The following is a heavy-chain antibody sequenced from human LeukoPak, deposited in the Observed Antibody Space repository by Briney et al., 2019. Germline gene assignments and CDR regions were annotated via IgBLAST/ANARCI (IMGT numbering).Heavy chain of an antibody. CDR2: ISGGGETT. D-gene: IGHD3-22*01. J-gene: IGHJ4*02. CDR3: ARGGSGYYQVDY. Sequence: GGSLRLSCAASGFTFSSYGMGWVRQAPGKGLEWVSSISGGGETTYYADSVKGRFPISRDNSKNTLYLQMNSLRAEDTAVYYCARGGSGYYQVDYWGQGTLVTVSS. CDR1: GFTFSSYG. V-gene: IGHV3-23*01.